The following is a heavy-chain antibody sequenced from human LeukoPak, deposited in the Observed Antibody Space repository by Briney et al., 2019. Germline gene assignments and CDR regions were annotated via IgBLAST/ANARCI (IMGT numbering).Heavy chain of an antibody. V-gene: IGHV3-74*01. J-gene: IGHJ4*02. CDR2: VNSDGSGT. CDR1: GFTFSGAW. Sequence: AGGSLRLSCTASGFTFSGAWMTWVRQAPGKGLVWVSRVNSDGSGTNYADSVKGRFTISRDNAKNTVYLQMSSLGVEDTAFYYCATEGPLPGGHDYWGQGTLVTVFS. D-gene: IGHD2-15*01. CDR3: ATEGPLPGGHDY.